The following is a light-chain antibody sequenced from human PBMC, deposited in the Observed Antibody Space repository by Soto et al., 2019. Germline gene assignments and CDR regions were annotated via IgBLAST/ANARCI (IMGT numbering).Light chain of an antibody. Sequence: QSVLTQPASVSGSPGQSITVSCTGPSSDIGDYDYVSWHQQHPVKAPKLMIYDVSNRPSGVPNRFSGSKSGNTASLTISVLQAEDEADYYCSSSTTRGLYVFGAGTKVTVL. V-gene: IGLV2-14*03. CDR2: DVS. CDR1: SSDIGDYDY. J-gene: IGLJ1*01. CDR3: SSSTTRGLYV.